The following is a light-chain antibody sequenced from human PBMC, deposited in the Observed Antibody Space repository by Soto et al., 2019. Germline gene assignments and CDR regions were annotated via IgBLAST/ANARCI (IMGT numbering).Light chain of an antibody. Sequence: EIMMTQSPANVSVFPGERATLSCRASQSIDSDLAWYQQKPGHVPRLLIYGASTRATGFPARFSGSGSGTEFPITIISLQSDDFAFYYCQQYSHWRTFGPGTKVEIK. V-gene: IGKV3-15*01. CDR2: GAS. CDR3: QQYSHWRT. CDR1: QSIDSD. J-gene: IGKJ1*01.